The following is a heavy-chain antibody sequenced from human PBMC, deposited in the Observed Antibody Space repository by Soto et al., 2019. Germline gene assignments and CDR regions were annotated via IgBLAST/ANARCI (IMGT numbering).Heavy chain of an antibody. D-gene: IGHD6-19*01. Sequence: QVQLVESGGGVVQPGRSLRLSCAASGFTFSSYGMHWVRQAPGKGLEWVAVIWYDGSNKYYADSVKGRFTISRDNSKNTLYQQMNSLRAEDTAVYYCARDSQWLPAYYFDYWGQGTLVTVSS. CDR3: ARDSQWLPAYYFDY. CDR2: IWYDGSNK. V-gene: IGHV3-33*01. CDR1: GFTFSSYG. J-gene: IGHJ4*02.